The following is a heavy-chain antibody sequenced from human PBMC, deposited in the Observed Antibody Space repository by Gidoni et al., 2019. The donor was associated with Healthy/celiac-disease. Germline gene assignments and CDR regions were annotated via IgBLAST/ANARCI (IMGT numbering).Heavy chain of an antibody. CDR2: IYYSGST. D-gene: IGHD6-6*01. CDR3: ARHRRKDPKIIAARDYYYGMDV. CDR1: GGSISSSSYY. V-gene: IGHV4-39*01. Sequence: QLQLQESGPGLVKPSETLSLTCTVSGGSISSSSYYCGWFRQPPGKGLEWIGSIYYSGSTYYNPSLKSRVTISVDTSKNQFSLKLSSVTAADTAVYYCARHRRKDPKIIAARDYYYGMDVWGQGTTVTVSS. J-gene: IGHJ6*02.